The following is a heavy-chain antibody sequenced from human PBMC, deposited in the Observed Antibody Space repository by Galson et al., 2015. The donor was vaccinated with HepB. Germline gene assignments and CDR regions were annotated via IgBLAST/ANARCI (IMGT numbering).Heavy chain of an antibody. CDR3: ARDSGVSSFDY. V-gene: IGHV3-21*01. CDR1: GFTFSIYS. CDR2: ISHIITYI. J-gene: IGHJ4*02. Sequence: SLRLSCAASGFTFSIYSMNWVRQAPGKGLEWVSSISHIITYIDYADSLKGRFTVSRDNAKNSLFLEMRDLRAEDTAVYYCARDSGVSSFDYWGPGTLVTVSS. D-gene: IGHD3-10*01.